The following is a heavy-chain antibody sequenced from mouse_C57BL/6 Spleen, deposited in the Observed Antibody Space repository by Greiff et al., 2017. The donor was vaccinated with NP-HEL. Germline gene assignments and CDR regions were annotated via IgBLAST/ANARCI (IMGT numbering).Heavy chain of an antibody. D-gene: IGHD2-4*01. CDR1: GFTFSSYA. CDR2: ISDGGSYT. J-gene: IGHJ3*01. Sequence: EVQGVESGGGLVKPGGSLKLSCAASGFTFSSYAMSWVRQTPEKRLEWVATISDGGSYTYYPDNVKGRFTISRDNAKNNLYLQMSHLKSEDTAMYYCARDPLYYDYDTWFAYWGQGTLVTVSA. V-gene: IGHV5-4*01. CDR3: ARDPLYYDYDTWFAY.